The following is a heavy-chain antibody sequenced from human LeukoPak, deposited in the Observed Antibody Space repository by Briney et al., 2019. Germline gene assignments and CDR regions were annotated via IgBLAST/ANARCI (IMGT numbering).Heavy chain of an antibody. CDR3: AREHCSGGGCYSIYYYYYMDV. D-gene: IGHD2-15*01. J-gene: IGHJ6*03. CDR2: IYYSGST. Sequence: PSETLSLTCTVSGGSISSYYWGWIRQPPGKGLEWIGSIYYSGSTYYNPSLKSRVTISVDTSKNQFSLKLSSVTAADTAVYYCAREHCSGGGCYSIYYYYYMDVWGKGTTVTVSS. V-gene: IGHV4-39*07. CDR1: GGSISSYY.